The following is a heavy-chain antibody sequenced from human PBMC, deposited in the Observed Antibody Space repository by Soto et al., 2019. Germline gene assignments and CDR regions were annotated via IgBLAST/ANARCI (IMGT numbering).Heavy chain of an antibody. CDR3: VMVDNYVTPTPQDV. Sequence: QVQLVQSGDEVKKPGASVKVSCKASVYIFVNYGIAWVRQAPGQGREWMGWISPYNGNTHSATKIQGRLTMTTDTTTSTAYMALGSLTSDDTAVYYCVMVDNYVTPTPQDVWGQGTTVTVSS. CDR2: ISPYNGNT. CDR1: VYIFVNYG. V-gene: IGHV1-18*01. J-gene: IGHJ6*02. D-gene: IGHD3-16*01.